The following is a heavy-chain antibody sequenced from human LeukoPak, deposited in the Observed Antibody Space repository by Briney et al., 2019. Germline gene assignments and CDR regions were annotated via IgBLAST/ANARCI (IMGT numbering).Heavy chain of an antibody. J-gene: IGHJ4*02. V-gene: IGHV1-2*02. CDR3: ARSASSGWYFDY. Sequence: GASVKVSFKASGYTFTGYYMHWVRQAPGQGLEWMGWINPNSGGTNCAQQFEGRVTMTRDTAISTAYMDLSRLRYNDTTVYYCARSASSGWYFDYWGQGTLVTVSS. D-gene: IGHD6-19*01. CDR2: INPNSGGT. CDR1: GYTFTGYY.